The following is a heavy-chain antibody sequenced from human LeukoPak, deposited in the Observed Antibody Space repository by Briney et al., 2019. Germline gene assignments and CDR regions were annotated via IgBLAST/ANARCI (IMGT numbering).Heavy chain of an antibody. CDR3: AKGIYSSGWSYFDY. CDR2: LRGSGITT. CDR1: GFTFSNSA. V-gene: IGHV3-23*01. Sequence: PGGSLRLSCAASGFTFSNSAMSWVRQAPGKGLEWVSTLRGSGITTYYADYVKVRFTISRDNSKNTLYLQMNTLRAEDSALYYCAKGIYSSGWSYFDYWGHGTLVTVSS. J-gene: IGHJ4*01. D-gene: IGHD6-19*01.